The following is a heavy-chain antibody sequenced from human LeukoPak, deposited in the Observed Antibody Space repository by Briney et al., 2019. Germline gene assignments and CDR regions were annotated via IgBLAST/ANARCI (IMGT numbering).Heavy chain of an antibody. CDR3: AKDGSSSWYGWFDY. CDR2: ISGSGGST. Sequence: GGSLRLSCAASGFTVSSNYMSWVRQAPGKGLEWVSAISGSGGSTYYADSVKGRFTISRDNSKNTLYLQMNSLRAEDTAVYYCAKDGSSSWYGWFDYWGQGTLVTVSS. J-gene: IGHJ4*02. CDR1: GFTVSSNY. V-gene: IGHV3-23*01. D-gene: IGHD6-13*01.